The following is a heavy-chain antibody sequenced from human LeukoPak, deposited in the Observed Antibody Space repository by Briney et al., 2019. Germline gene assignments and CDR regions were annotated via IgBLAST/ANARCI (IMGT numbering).Heavy chain of an antibody. Sequence: GESLKISCKGSGYSFKTYWIGWVRQMPGKGLEWMGIIYPGDSDTRYSPSFQGQVTISADKSTSTAYVQWSSLRSEDTAVYYCAREPRYYDILTGWFDPWGQGTLVTVSS. CDR2: IYPGDSDT. CDR3: AREPRYYDILTGWFDP. V-gene: IGHV5-51*01. CDR1: GYSFKTYW. J-gene: IGHJ5*02. D-gene: IGHD3-9*01.